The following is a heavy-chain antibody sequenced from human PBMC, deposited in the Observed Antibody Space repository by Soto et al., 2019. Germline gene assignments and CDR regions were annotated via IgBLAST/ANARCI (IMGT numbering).Heavy chain of an antibody. V-gene: IGHV3-23*01. J-gene: IGHJ4*02. D-gene: IGHD3-16*02. CDR2: ISGSGGST. CDR1: GFTFSSYA. CDR3: AKVGWVSIGGSYRYFDY. Sequence: EVQLLESGGGLVQPGGSLRLSCAASGFTFSSYAMSWVRQAPGKGLEWVSAISGSGGSTYYADSVKGRFTISRDNSKNTLYLQMNSLRAEDTAVYYCAKVGWVSIGGSYRYFDYWGQGTLVTVSS.